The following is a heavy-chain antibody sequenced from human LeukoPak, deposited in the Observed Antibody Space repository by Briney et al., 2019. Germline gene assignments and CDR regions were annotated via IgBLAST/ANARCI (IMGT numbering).Heavy chain of an antibody. D-gene: IGHD6-13*01. CDR3: AKSRAADTTLLFDY. CDR1: GFTFSSYS. Sequence: KSGGSLRLSCAASGFTFSSYSMNWVRQAPGKGLEWVSSISSSSSYIYYADSVKGRFTISRDNSKNTLYLQMSSLRAEDTAIYYCAKSRAADTTLLFDYWGQGTLVTVSS. CDR2: ISSSSSYI. V-gene: IGHV3-21*04. J-gene: IGHJ4*02.